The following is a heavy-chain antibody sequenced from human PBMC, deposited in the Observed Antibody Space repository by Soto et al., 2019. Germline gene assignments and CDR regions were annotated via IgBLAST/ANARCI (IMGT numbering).Heavy chain of an antibody. J-gene: IGHJ3*02. CDR1: GYRFSNYI. CDR3: ARDSSPSSGGHNDAFDI. V-gene: IGHV1-18*04. Sequence: GASVKVSCKASGYRFSNYISSWVRHAPGQGLEWMGWISAYNGDTKYAKKVQGRVTMTTDTSTSTAYMELRSLRSDDTAMYYCARDSSPSSGGHNDAFDIWGQGTQVTVSS. CDR2: ISAYNGDT. D-gene: IGHD6-19*01.